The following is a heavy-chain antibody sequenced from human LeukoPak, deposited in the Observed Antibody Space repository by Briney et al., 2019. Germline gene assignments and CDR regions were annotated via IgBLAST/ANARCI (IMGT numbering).Heavy chain of an antibody. CDR2: IKSKTDGGTT. Sequence: GGSLRLSCAVFGSLFPFSKAWMSWVRQAPGKGLEWVGRIKSKTDGGTTDYAAPVKGRFSILRDDSKNTLYLQMDNLKTEDTAVYYCTTVGIWNMIQGEDRWGQGTLVAVSS. CDR1: GSLFPFSKAW. CDR3: TTVGIWNMIQGEDR. D-gene: IGHD2-21*01. J-gene: IGHJ5*02. V-gene: IGHV3-15*01.